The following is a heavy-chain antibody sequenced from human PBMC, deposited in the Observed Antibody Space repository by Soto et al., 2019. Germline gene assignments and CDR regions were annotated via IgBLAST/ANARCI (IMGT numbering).Heavy chain of an antibody. V-gene: IGHV3-23*01. CDR3: AREARCVGGGYHNEGVDY. Sequence: EVQLLQSGGGLAQPGGSLTLSCAASGFSFSDYSMNWVRRAPGKGLEWVSAFSAGGDSRHYADSVKGRFTISRDNSTDTLVLLMNSLRAEDTGRYYWAREARCVGGGYHNEGVDYWGQGTRVIVSS. CDR2: FSAGGDSR. J-gene: IGHJ4*02. CDR1: GFSFSDYS. D-gene: IGHD3-22*01.